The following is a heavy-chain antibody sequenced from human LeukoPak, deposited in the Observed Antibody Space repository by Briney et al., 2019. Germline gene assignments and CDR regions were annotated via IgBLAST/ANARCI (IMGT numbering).Heavy chain of an antibody. V-gene: IGHV3-48*03. CDR2: ISSSGSTI. J-gene: IGHJ4*02. CDR1: GFTFSSYE. CDR3: ARESYCSSTSCYVRGLDY. Sequence: GGSLRLSCAASGFTFSSYEMNWVRQAPGKGLEWVSYISSSGSTIYYADSVKGRFTISRDNAKNSLYLQMNSLRAEDTAVYYCARESYCSSTSCYVRGLDYWGQGTLVTVSS. D-gene: IGHD2-2*01.